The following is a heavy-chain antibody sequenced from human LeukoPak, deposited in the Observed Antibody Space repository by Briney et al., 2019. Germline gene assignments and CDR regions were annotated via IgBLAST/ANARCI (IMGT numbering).Heavy chain of an antibody. CDR3: ARGDYRSSYYYYGMDV. CDR2: IYYRGST. V-gene: IGHV4-59*01. J-gene: IGHJ6*02. D-gene: IGHD4-11*01. CDR1: GGSISSYY. Sequence: SETLSLTCTVSGGSISSYYWSWTRQPPGKGLEWIGYIYYRGSTTFNPSLKSRVTISVDASKKQFSLKLSSVTAADTAVYYCARGDYRSSYYYYGMDVWGQGTTVTVSS.